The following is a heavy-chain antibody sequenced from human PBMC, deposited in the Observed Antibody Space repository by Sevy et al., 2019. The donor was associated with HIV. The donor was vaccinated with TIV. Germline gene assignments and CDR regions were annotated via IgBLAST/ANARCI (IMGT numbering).Heavy chain of an antibody. J-gene: IGHJ4*02. D-gene: IGHD3-22*01. CDR3: ARLRDDSSGYHLDY. CDR1: GFTFSRYW. Sequence: GGSLRLSCAASGFTFSRYWMTWVRQTPGKGLEWVASIKQDGSEKYYVDSVKGRFTISRDNAKNSLYLQMNSLRAEDTAVYYCARLRDDSSGYHLDYWGQGTLVTVSS. CDR2: IKQDGSEK. V-gene: IGHV3-7*01.